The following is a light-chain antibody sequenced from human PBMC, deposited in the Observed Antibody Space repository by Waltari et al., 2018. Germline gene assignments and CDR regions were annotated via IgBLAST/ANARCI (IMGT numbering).Light chain of an antibody. Sequence: QSGLTQPASVSGSPGQSITISCIGTSSDIGAYDYVSWYQQHPGKAPKLLIYDVRDRPSGGSHRFSGSKSGNAASLTISGLQADDEATYYCSSPTTRSTQVFGSGTKVTV. CDR3: SSPTTRSTQV. CDR2: DVR. V-gene: IGLV2-14*01. CDR1: SSDIGAYDY. J-gene: IGLJ1*01.